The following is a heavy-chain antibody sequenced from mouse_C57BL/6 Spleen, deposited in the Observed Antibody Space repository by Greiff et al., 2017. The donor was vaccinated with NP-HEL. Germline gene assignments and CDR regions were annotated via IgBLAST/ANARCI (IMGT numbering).Heavy chain of an antibody. V-gene: IGHV2-6*01. Sequence: VQLVESGPGLVAPSQSLSITCTVSGFSLTSYGVDWVRQSPGKGLEWLGVIWGVGSTNYNSALKSRLSISKDNSKSQVFLKMNSLQTDDTAMYYCASRYGNYSAWCAYWGQGTLVTVSA. CDR2: IWGVGST. CDR1: GFSLTSYG. CDR3: ASRYGNYSAWCAY. J-gene: IGHJ3*01. D-gene: IGHD2-10*02.